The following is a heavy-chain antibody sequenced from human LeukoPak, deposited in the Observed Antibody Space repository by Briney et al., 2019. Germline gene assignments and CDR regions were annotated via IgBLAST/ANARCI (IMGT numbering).Heavy chain of an antibody. V-gene: IGHV3-33*01. CDR2: IWYDGSNK. CDR3: ARADDGDYVGYYYYYGMDV. CDR1: GFTFRNYG. D-gene: IGHD4-17*01. J-gene: IGHJ6*02. Sequence: GGSLRLSCAASGFTFRNYGMNWVRQAPGKGLEWVAVIWYDGSNKYYADSVKGRFTISRDNSKNTLYLQMNSLRAEDTAVYYCARADDGDYVGYYYYYGMDVWGQGTTVTVSS.